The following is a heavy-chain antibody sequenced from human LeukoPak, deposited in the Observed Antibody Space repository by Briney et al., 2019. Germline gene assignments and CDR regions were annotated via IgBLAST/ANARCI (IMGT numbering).Heavy chain of an antibody. V-gene: IGHV3-74*01. CDR1: GFTFSAYW. D-gene: IGHD1-26*01. CDR3: ARDGGSGSLGAFDI. Sequence: GGSLRLSCAASGFTFSAYWMHWVRQAPGKGLVWVSRINSDGSSTTYADSVKGRFTFSRDNAKNTLYLQMNSLRAEDTAVYYCARDGGSGSLGAFDIWGQGTMVTVSS. J-gene: IGHJ3*02. CDR2: INSDGSST.